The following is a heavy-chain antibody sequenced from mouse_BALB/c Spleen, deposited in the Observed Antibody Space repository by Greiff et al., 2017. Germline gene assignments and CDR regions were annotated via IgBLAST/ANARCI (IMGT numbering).Heavy chain of an antibody. CDR1: GFTFTDYY. CDR2: IRNKANGYTT. D-gene: IGHD4-1*01. CDR3: ARANWDAMDY. J-gene: IGHJ4*01. V-gene: IGHV7-3*02. Sequence: EVQLQESGGGLVQPGGSLRLSCATSGFTFTDYYMSWVRQPPGKALEWLGFIRNKANGYTTEYSSSVKGRFTISRDNSQSILYLQMNTLRAEDSATYYCARANWDAMDYWGQGTSVTVSS.